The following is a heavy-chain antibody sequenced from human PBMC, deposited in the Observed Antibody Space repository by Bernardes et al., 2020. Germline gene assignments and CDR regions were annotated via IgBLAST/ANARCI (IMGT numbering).Heavy chain of an antibody. D-gene: IGHD2-2*01. Sequence: GRSLRLSCTASGFTFSSYAMTWVRQAPGKGLEWVSGISGSGDNTYSADSVKGRFSTHRDNSKNTLYLQMNSLRAEDTAVYYCAKDWRGGYCSTSNCRYFDYWGQGSLVTVSS. V-gene: IGHV3-23*01. CDR2: ISGSGDNT. CDR1: GFTFSSYA. J-gene: IGHJ4*02. CDR3: AKDWRGGYCSTSNCRYFDY.